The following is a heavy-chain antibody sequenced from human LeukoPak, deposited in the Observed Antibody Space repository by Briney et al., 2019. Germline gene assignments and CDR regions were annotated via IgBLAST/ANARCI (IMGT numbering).Heavy chain of an antibody. CDR2: INPNSGGT. V-gene: IGHV1-2*06. D-gene: IGHD5-12*01. CDR1: GYTCTDYY. Sequence: ASVKVTCKASGYTCTDYYIHWVRQRQAPGQGLEWMGRINPNSGGTNYAQKFQGRVTMTRDTSISTAYMEMSSLSSDDTAVYFCARRVGSSSGYSFDSWGQGTLVTVSS. CDR3: ARRVGSSSGYSFDS. J-gene: IGHJ4*02.